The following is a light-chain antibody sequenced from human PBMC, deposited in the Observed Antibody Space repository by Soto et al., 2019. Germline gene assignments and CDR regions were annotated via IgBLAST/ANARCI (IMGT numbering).Light chain of an antibody. CDR2: STS. V-gene: IGLV7-43*01. J-gene: IGLJ2*01. CDR1: PGAVTSGHF. CDR3: LLYYGGALGV. Sequence: QAVVTQDPSLTVSPGGPFTLTCASSPGAVTSGHFPNWVQQKPGQVPKSLIYSTSDKHSWTPARFSGSLLGGKAALTLSSVQPEDEAEYYCLLYYGGALGVFGGGTKLTVL.